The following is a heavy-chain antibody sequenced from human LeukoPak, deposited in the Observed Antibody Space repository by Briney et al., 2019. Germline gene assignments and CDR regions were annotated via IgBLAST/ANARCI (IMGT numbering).Heavy chain of an antibody. V-gene: IGHV4-34*01. D-gene: IGHD1/OR15-1a*01. CDR1: GGSFSGYY. J-gene: IGHJ4*02. CDR2: INHSGST. Sequence: SETLSLTCAVYGGSFSGYYWSWIRQPPGKGLEWIGEINHSGSTNYNPSLKSRVTTSVDTSKNQFSLKLSSLTAADTAVYYCAKTNNVFYYFDYWGQGTLVTVSS. CDR3: AKTNNVFYYFDY.